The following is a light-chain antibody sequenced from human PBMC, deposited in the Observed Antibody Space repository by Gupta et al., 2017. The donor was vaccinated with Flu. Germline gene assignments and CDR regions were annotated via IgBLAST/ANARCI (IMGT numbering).Light chain of an antibody. CDR3: QQADSFPRT. CDR2: AAS. CDR1: RGITTW. J-gene: IGKJ2*01. Sequence: DIPLTQSPSPVSASVGDRVTITCRASRGITTWLSWYQQKPGTAPKLLIYAASSLQSGVPSRFSGSGSGTDFTLTITSLQPDDFATYYCQQADSFPRTFGQGTKVEMK. V-gene: IGKV1-12*01.